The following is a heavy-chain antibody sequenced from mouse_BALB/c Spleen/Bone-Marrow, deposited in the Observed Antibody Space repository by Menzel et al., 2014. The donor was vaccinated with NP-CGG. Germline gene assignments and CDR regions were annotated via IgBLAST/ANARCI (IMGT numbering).Heavy chain of an antibody. V-gene: IGHV2-6-7*01. Sequence: QVQLKESGPGLVAPSQSLSITCTVSGFSLXGYGVNWVRQPPGKGLEWLGMIWGDGSTDYNSALKSRLSISKDNSKSQVFLKMNSLQTDDTARYYCARGNYRYDGYFDVWGAGTTVTVSS. CDR3: ARGNYRYDGYFDV. CDR1: GFSLXGYG. J-gene: IGHJ1*01. D-gene: IGHD2-14*01. CDR2: IWGDGST.